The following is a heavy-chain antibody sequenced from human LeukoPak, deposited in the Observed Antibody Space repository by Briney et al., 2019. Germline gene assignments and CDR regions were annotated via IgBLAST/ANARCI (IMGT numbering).Heavy chain of an antibody. Sequence: SVKVSCKASGYTFTSYGITWVRQAPGSGLEWMGWISAYNGNTNYAQKFQGRVTMTTDTSTSTAYMELRSLRSDDTAVYYCARAFGSYGDDAFDIWGQGTMVTVSS. V-gene: IGHV1-18*01. CDR2: ISAYNGNT. CDR1: GYTFTSYG. D-gene: IGHD1-26*01. J-gene: IGHJ3*02. CDR3: ARAFGSYGDDAFDI.